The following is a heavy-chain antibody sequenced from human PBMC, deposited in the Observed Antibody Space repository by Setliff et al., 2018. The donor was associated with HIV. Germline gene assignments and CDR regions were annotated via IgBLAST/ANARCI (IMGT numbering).Heavy chain of an antibody. CDR2: ISGSGTTK. J-gene: IGHJ4*02. CDR3: ARRYSSSSTGFDY. CDR1: RFTFSDYY. V-gene: IGHV3-11*04. Sequence: PGGSLRLSCAASRFTFSDYYMTWICQAPGKGLEWISYISGSGTTKYYAESVKGRFTISRDNAKDSLYLQMNTLRAEDTAVYYCARRYSSSSTGFDYWGQGTLVTVSS. D-gene: IGHD6-6*01.